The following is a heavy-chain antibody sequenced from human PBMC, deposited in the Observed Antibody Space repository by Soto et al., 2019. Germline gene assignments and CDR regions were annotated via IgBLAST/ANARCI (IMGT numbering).Heavy chain of an antibody. CDR2: IVPIVDTS. CDR1: GGTFRSYA. Sequence: QVQLVQSGAEVRQPASSVKVSCKTSGGTFRSYAISWVRQAPGQGLEWMGGIVPIVDTSTYAQKFQGRVTITEDESTSTAYMELSSLRSDDTAIYYCVRVVAIPGYPDNWGQGTLVTVSS. CDR3: VRVVAIPGYPDN. V-gene: IGHV1-69*12. D-gene: IGHD5-12*01. J-gene: IGHJ4*02.